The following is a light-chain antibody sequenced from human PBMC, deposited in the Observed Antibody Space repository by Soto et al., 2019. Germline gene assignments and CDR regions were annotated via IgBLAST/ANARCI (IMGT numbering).Light chain of an antibody. Sequence: EIVMTQSPATLSVSPGERATLSCRASQSVSSNLAWYQQKPGQAHRLLIYGASTRATGIPARFSGSGSGTEFTLTISSLQSGDFAVYYCQQYNNWPYTFGQGTKLEIK. V-gene: IGKV3-15*01. CDR1: QSVSSN. CDR2: GAS. CDR3: QQYNNWPYT. J-gene: IGKJ2*01.